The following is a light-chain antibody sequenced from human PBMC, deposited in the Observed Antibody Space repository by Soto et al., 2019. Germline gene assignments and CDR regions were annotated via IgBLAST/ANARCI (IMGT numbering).Light chain of an antibody. J-gene: IGKJ2*01. CDR3: QQYYSYPPT. Sequence: AIRMTQSPSSLSASTGDRVTITCRASQGISSYLAWYQQKPGKAPKLLIYAASTLQSGVPSRFSGSGSGTHFTLTISCLQSEDFATYYCQQYYSYPPTFGQGTKLEIK. CDR2: AAS. CDR1: QGISSY. V-gene: IGKV1-8*01.